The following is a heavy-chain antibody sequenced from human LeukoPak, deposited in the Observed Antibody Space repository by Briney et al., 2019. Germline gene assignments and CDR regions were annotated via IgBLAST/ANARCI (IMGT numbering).Heavy chain of an antibody. CDR3: AKDHYYDSSGYLDY. CDR2: ISWNSGSI. V-gene: IGHV3-9*01. CDR1: GFTLDDYA. D-gene: IGHD3-22*01. J-gene: IGHJ4*02. Sequence: PGRSLRLSCAASGFTLDDYAMHWVRQAPGKGLEWVSGISWNSGSIGYADSVKGRFTISRDNAKNSLYLQMNSLRAEDTALYYCAKDHYYDSSGYLDYWGQGTLVTVSS.